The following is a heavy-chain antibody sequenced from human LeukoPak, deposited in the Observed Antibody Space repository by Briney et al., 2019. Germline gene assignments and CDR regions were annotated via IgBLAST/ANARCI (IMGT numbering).Heavy chain of an antibody. V-gene: IGHV3-30*02. Sequence: QTGGSLRLSCATSGFTFSAYGMHWVRQAPGKGLEWVAFIRCDGVNKDHADSVKGRFTISRDNSKNTLYLQMNSLRAEDTAVYYCAKQAGTSSTAIDYWGQGTLVTVSS. CDR2: IRCDGVNK. J-gene: IGHJ4*02. D-gene: IGHD1-14*01. CDR3: AKQAGTSSTAIDY. CDR1: GFTFSAYG.